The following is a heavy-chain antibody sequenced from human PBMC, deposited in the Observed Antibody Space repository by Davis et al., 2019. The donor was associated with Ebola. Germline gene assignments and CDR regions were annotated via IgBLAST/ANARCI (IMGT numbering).Heavy chain of an antibody. CDR3: ARDFGDGAHVDY. J-gene: IGHJ4*02. V-gene: IGHV4-34*01. D-gene: IGHD3-16*01. CDR1: GGSLSGYY. Sequence: PSETLSLTCGVCGGSLSGYYWTWIRQAPGKGLEWIGEIDDDGDTTYRASLKSRLTISLDTSKNQFSLKLTSVTAADTAIYFCARDFGDGAHVDYWGQGILVTVSS. CDR2: IDDDGDT.